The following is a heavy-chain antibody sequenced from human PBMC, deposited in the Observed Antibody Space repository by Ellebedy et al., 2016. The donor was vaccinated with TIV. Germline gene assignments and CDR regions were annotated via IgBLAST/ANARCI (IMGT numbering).Heavy chain of an antibody. J-gene: IGHJ4*02. Sequence: GESLKISCAASGFTFSGYAMHWVRQAPGKGLEWVAVVWHDGISKDYVDSVKGRFTISRDNSKNTLYPQMNSLRADDTAVYYCARGEYSGYAPPGYWGQGTLVTVSS. CDR3: ARGEYSGYAPPGY. CDR1: GFTFSGYA. D-gene: IGHD5-12*01. CDR2: VWHDGISK. V-gene: IGHV3-33*01.